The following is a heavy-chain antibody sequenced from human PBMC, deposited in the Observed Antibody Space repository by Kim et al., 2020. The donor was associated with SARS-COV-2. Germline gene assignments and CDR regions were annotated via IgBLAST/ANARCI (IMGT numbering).Heavy chain of an antibody. CDR3: ARDAQAVYYYGSGSYELLRHLAY. CDR2: TYHRGPT. V-gene: IGHV4-31*03. D-gene: IGHD3-10*01. CDR1: GGSITSGGYY. J-gene: IGHJ4*02. Sequence: SETLSLTCNVSGGSITSGGYYWSWLRQFPGKGLEWIGYTYHRGPTYYNPTLKSRVSILMDTSTNQLSLRLSSVTAADTAIYYCARDAQAVYYYGSGSYELLRHLAYWGQGKPVIVSS.